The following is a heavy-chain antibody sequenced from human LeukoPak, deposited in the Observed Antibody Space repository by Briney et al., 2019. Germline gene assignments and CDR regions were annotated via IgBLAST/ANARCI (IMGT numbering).Heavy chain of an antibody. J-gene: IGHJ6*03. CDR2: ITSSSSTI. V-gene: IGHV3-48*01. CDR1: GFSVSSNY. Sequence: GGSLRLSCAASGFSVSSNYMNWVRQAPGKGLEWVSYITSSSSTIYYADSVKGRFTISRDSAKNSLYLQMSSLRAEDTAVYYCLVLYMDVWGKGTTVTVSS. CDR3: LVLYMDV.